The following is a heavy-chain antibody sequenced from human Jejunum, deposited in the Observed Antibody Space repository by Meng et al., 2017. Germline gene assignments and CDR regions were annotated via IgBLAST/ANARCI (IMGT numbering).Heavy chain of an antibody. CDR3: VREASCYFDY. V-gene: IGHV3-30-3*01. CDR1: GFTFRDFA. CDR2: ISYIVDST. J-gene: IGHJ4*02. Sequence: QVQLVESGGGVVQPGRSLRLSCAASGFTFRDFAMYWVRQPPGKGLEWVAFISYIVDSTLYADSVKGRFTISRDNSKNTLYLQMNNLRDEDTAVYRCVREASCYFDYWGQGSLVTVSS.